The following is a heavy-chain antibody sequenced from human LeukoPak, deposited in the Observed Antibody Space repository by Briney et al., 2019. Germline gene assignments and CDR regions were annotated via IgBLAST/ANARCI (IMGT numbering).Heavy chain of an antibody. CDR1: GFIFSSYA. J-gene: IGHJ4*02. D-gene: IGHD2-15*01. V-gene: IGHV3-23*01. CDR3: GTCSGRIFAY. Sequence: PGGSLRLSCAASGFIFSSYAMTLVRRAPGKGLEWVSTTIGSDSGTYFADSVRGRFTISRYNSKNTLYLQMNSLRAEDTAVYYCGTCSGRIFAYWGQGTLVTVSS. CDR2: TIGSDSGT.